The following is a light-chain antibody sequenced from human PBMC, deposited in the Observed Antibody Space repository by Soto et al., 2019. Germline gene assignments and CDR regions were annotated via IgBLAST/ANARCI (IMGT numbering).Light chain of an antibody. J-gene: IGKJ1*01. CDR2: GAS. CDR1: QSVSSY. Sequence: EIVLTQSPATLSLSPGERATLSCRASQSVSSYLAWYQQKPGQAPRLLIYGASTRATGIPDRFSGSGSGTEFTLTVGRLEPEDFALYYCQQYGSSPRTFGQGTKVDIK. CDR3: QQYGSSPRT. V-gene: IGKV3-20*01.